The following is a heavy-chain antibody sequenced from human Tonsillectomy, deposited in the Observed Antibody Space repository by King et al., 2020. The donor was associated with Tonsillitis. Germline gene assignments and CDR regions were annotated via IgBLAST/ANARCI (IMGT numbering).Heavy chain of an antibody. CDR2: INYSGST. CDR3: ARRKHYAVFFN. Sequence: QLQESGPGLVKPSETLSLTCTVSGGSISSSSYYWGWIRQPTGKGLEWIGSINYSGSTYYNTSLKSRVTITVDTSENQYFMQLSSVTAAYTAVYYCARRKHYAVFFNWGHGTMLTVSS. J-gene: IGHJ3*01. CDR1: GGSISSSSYY. D-gene: IGHD3-16*01. V-gene: IGHV4-39*07.